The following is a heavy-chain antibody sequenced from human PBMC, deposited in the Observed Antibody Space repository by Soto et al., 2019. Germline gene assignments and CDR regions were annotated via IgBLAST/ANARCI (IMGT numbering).Heavy chain of an antibody. D-gene: IGHD1-26*01. J-gene: IGHJ6*03. CDR1: GYTFTSYG. CDR2: ISAYNGNT. V-gene: IGHV1-18*01. CDR3: AKQGGGYYYMDV. Sequence: ASVKVSCKASGYTFTSYGISWVRQAPGQGLEWMGWISAYNGNTNYAQKLQGRVTMTRNTSISTAYMELSSLRSEDTAVYYCAKQGGGYYYMDVWGKGTTVTVSS.